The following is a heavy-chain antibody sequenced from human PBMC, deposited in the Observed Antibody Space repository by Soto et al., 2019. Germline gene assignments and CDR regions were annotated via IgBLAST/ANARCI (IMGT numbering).Heavy chain of an antibody. V-gene: IGHV3-74*01. CDR2: INSDGSST. CDR3: GRGASGSYRLDY. Sequence: EVQLVESGGGLVQPGESLRLSCAASGFTFSSYWMHWVRQAPGKGLVWVSRINSDGSSTNYADSVKGQFTISRDNAKNTVYLQMNSLRAEDTAVYYCGRGASGSYRLDYWGQGTLVTVSS. J-gene: IGHJ4*02. D-gene: IGHD3-10*01. CDR1: GFTFSSYW.